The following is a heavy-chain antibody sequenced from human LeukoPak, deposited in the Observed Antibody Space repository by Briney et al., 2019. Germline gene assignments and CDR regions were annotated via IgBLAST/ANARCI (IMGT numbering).Heavy chain of an antibody. CDR2: INHSGST. D-gene: IGHD3-10*01. CDR3: ARKGSSLLGFEY. J-gene: IGHJ4*02. Sequence: SETLSLTCAVYGGSFSGYYWSWIRQPPGKGLEWIGEINHSGSTNYNPSLKSRVTISVDTSKNQFSLKLSSVTAADTAVYYCARKGSSLLGFEYWGQGTLVTVSS. V-gene: IGHV4-34*01. CDR1: GGSFSGYY.